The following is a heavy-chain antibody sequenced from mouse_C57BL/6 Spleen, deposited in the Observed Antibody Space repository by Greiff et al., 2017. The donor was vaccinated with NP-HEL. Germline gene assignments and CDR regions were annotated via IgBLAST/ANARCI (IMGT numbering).Heavy chain of an antibody. V-gene: IGHV10-3*01. CDR1: GFTFNTYA. Sequence: EVQRVESGGGLVQPKGSLKLSCAASGFTFNTYAMHWVRQAPGKGLEWVARIRSKSSNYATYYADSVKDRFTISRDDSQSMLYLQMNNLKTEDTAMYYCVREQYYDYDYAMDYWGQGTSVTVSS. CDR2: IRSKSSNYAT. J-gene: IGHJ4*01. D-gene: IGHD2-4*01. CDR3: VREQYYDYDYAMDY.